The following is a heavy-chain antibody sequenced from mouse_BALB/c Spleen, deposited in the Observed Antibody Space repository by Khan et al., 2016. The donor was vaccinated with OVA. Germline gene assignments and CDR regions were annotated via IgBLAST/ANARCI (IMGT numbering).Heavy chain of an antibody. CDR1: GYTFPSYS. D-gene: IGHD2-12*01. J-gene: IGHJ3*01. V-gene: IGHV1-4*01. Sequence: LQESGTEPARPGASVKSPCKASGYTFPSYSIHWIKTRPGQGLEWIGYINHINDYTNLNQKFQDKATLTTDNFSTTAHLRLSSLTSDDPADINCERDAAYHTSAAWLTYWGQGTLVTVSA. CDR3: ERDAAYHTSAAWLTY. CDR2: INHINDYT.